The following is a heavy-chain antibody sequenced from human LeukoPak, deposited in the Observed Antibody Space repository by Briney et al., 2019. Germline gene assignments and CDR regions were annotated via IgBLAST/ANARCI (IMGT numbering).Heavy chain of an antibody. CDR2: IKQDGSEK. V-gene: IGHV3-7*03. CDR3: ARVRERYFDWLPPDY. CDR1: GFTFNSYW. Sequence: GGSLRLSCAASGFTFNSYWMSWVRQAPGKGLEWVANIKQDGSEKYYVDSVKGRFTISRDNAKNSLYLQMNSLRAEDTAVYYCARVRERYFDWLPPDYWGQGTLVTVSS. D-gene: IGHD3-9*01. J-gene: IGHJ4*02.